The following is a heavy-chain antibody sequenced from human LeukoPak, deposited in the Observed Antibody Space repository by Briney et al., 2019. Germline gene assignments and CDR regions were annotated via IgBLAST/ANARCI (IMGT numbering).Heavy chain of an antibody. D-gene: IGHD3-10*01. CDR2: ISSSSSYI. V-gene: IGHV3-21*01. Sequence: ETLSLTCAVSGYSISSGYYWGWIRQPPGKGLEWVSSISSSSSYIYYADSVKGRFTISRDNAKNSLYLQVNSLRAEDTAVYYCARASLLWFGELSRRGNDAFDIWGQGTMVTVSS. CDR3: ARASLLWFGELSRRGNDAFDI. J-gene: IGHJ3*02. CDR1: GYSISSGYY.